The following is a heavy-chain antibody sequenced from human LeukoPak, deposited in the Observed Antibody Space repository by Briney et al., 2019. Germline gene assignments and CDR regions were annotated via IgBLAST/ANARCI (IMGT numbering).Heavy chain of an antibody. CDR2: IYYSGST. Sequence: LRLSCAASGFTFSSYAMSWVRQAPGKGLEWIGYIYYSGSTYYNPSLKSRVTISVDTSKNQFSLKLSSVTAADTAVYYCARFSFAVSGDYWGQGTLVTVSS. CDR3: ARFSFAVSGDY. D-gene: IGHD2-8*01. J-gene: IGHJ4*02. V-gene: IGHV4-31*02. CDR1: GFTFSSYA.